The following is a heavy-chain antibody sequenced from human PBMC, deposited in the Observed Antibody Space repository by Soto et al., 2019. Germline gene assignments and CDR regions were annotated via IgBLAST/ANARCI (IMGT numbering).Heavy chain of an antibody. CDR3: ARSSGSYERAIHY. Sequence: GGSLRLSCKGSGYSFTSYWIGWVRQMPGKGLEWMGIIYPGDSDTRYSPSFQGQVTISADKSISTAYLQWSSLKASDTAMYYCARSSGSYERAIHYWGQGTLVTVSS. CDR2: IYPGDSDT. J-gene: IGHJ4*02. CDR1: GYSFTSYW. D-gene: IGHD1-26*01. V-gene: IGHV5-51*01.